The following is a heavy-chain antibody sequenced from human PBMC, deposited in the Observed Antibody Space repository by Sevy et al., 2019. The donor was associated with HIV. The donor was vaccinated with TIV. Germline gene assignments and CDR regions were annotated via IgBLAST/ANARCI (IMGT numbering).Heavy chain of an antibody. CDR2: IWYDGSNK. CDR1: GFTFSSYG. Sequence: GGSLRLSCAASGFTFSSYGMHWVRQAPGKGLEWVAVIWYDGSNKYYADSVKGRFTISRDNSKNTLYLQTNSLRAEDTAVYYCARGEGSSGWYGGYWDQGTLVTVSS. D-gene: IGHD6-19*01. J-gene: IGHJ4*02. CDR3: ARGEGSSGWYGGY. V-gene: IGHV3-33*01.